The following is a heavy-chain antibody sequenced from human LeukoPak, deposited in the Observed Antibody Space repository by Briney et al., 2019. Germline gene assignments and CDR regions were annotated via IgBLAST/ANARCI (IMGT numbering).Heavy chain of an antibody. CDR3: ARHWRYSSGWYESRMDV. CDR2: IYYSGST. CDR1: GDSTSNYF. V-gene: IGHV4-59*01. Sequence: SETLSLTCTVSGDSTSNYFWNWIRQPPGKGLEWIGYIYYSGSTNYNPSLKSRVTISVDTSKNQFSLKLSSVTAADTAVYYCARHWRYSSGWYESRMDVWGQGTTVTVSS. J-gene: IGHJ6*02. D-gene: IGHD6-19*01.